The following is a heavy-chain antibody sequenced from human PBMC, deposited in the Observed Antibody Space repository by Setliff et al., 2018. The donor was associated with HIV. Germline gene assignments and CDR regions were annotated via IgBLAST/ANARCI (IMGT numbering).Heavy chain of an antibody. CDR3: ARGGLGFLDGCLPDS. V-gene: IGHV1-18*04. Sequence: GASVKVSCKASGYDFSSYSMMWVRQTPGQGLEWLGWISGLTGEVRLAKEFQGRVTLTTSAYTAYMELKSLRSEDRGVYYCARGGLGFLDGCLPDSWGQGTLVTVSS. D-gene: IGHD2-8*01. J-gene: IGHJ4*02. CDR2: ISGLTGEV. CDR1: GYDFSSYS.